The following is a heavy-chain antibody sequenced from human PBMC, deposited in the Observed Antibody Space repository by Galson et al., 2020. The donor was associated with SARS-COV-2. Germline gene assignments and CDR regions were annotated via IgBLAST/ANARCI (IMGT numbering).Heavy chain of an antibody. CDR1: GGSISSGDYY. V-gene: IGHV4-30-4*08. J-gene: IGHJ6*02. D-gene: IGHD4-17*01. CDR3: ARDPGETTGGMDV. Sequence: ETSETLSLTCTGSGGSISSGDYYWSWIRQPPGKGLEWMGYIYDSGSTYYNPSLKSRVTISVDTSKNQFSLTLSSVTAADTAVYYCARDPGETTGGMDVWRQGTTVTVSS. CDR2: IYDSGST.